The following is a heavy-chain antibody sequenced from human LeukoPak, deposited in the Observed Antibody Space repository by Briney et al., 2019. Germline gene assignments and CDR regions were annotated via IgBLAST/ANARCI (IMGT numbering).Heavy chain of an antibody. CDR2: IIPIFGTA. V-gene: IGHV1-69*13. CDR3: AREGYSSSWFDY. CDR1: GYTFTSYY. Sequence: SVKVSCKASGYTFTSYYMHWVRQAPGQGLEWMGGIIPIFGTANYAQKFQGRVTITADESTSTAYMELSSLRSEDTAVYYCAREGYSSSWFDYWGQGTLVTVSS. D-gene: IGHD6-13*01. J-gene: IGHJ4*02.